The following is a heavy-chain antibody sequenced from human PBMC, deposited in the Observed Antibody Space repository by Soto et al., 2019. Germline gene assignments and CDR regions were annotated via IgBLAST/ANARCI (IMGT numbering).Heavy chain of an antibody. J-gene: IGHJ4*02. CDR2: LSGSGGTT. CDR1: GVTFSNYA. Sequence: EVELLESGGGLVQPGGSLRLSCTVSGVTFSNYAMNWVRQAPGKGLEWVSSLSGSGGTTYYADSVKGRFLISRDNSNNTLYLLMTGLRAEDTALYYCAKQRADYGSGADTFYFDSWGQGALVTVSS. CDR3: AKQRADYGSGADTFYFDS. V-gene: IGHV3-23*01. D-gene: IGHD3-10*01.